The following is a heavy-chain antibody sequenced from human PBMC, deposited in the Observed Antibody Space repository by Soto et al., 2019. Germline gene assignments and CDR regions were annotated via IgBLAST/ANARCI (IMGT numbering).Heavy chain of an antibody. CDR1: GFTFSSYS. CDR3: ARLQADTGYCTNGVCYTFDY. Sequence: GGSLRLSCAASGFTFSSYSMNWVRQAPGKGLEWVSSISSSSSTIYYADSVKGRFTISRDNAKNSLYLQMNSLRDEDTAVYYCARLQADTGYCTNGVCYTFDYWGQGTLVTVSS. V-gene: IGHV3-48*02. J-gene: IGHJ4*02. D-gene: IGHD2-8*01. CDR2: ISSSSSTI.